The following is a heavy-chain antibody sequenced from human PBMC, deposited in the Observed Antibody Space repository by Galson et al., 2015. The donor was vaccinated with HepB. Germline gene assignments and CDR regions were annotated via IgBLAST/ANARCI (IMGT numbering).Heavy chain of an antibody. V-gene: IGHV3-21*06. CDR1: GFTFSSYS. D-gene: IGHD5/OR15-5a*01. CDR2: ISSTSTYI. CDR3: ARGPGLEFDY. Sequence: SLRLSCAASGFTFSSYSMNWVRQAPGKGLEWVSSISSTSTYIYYADSVKGRFTISRDNAKNSLYLQMDSLRAEGTAMYYCARGPGLEFDYWGQGTLVTVSS. J-gene: IGHJ4*02.